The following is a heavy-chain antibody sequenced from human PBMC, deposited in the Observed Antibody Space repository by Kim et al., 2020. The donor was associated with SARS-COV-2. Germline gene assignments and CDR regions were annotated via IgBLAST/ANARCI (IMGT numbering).Heavy chain of an antibody. V-gene: IGHV1-46*01. CDR3: ARDSEPTWVVVSDNRALAEYLQL. Sequence: ASVKVSCKASGYTFVNYCINWVRQAPGQGPEWMGRIDPNGNGARTSEKFQGKIAMSMDTSTNTVYLELRGLTSEDTAVYYCARDSEPTWVVVSDNRALAEYLQLWGQGTLLTVSS. D-gene: IGHD2-21*02. CDR2: IDPNGNGA. J-gene: IGHJ1*01. CDR1: GYTFVNYC.